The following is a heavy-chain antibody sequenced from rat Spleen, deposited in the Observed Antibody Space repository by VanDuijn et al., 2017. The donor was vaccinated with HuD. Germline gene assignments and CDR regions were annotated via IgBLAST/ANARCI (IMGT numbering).Heavy chain of an antibody. Sequence: EVQVLESGGGLVQPGNSLKLSCATSGFTFSSAWMYWYRQFPEKRLEWIARIKAKSNNYATDYTESVKGRFTISRDDSKSSIYLQMNNLKAEDTAIYYCARPSYGYPFAYWGQGTLVTVSS. CDR2: IKAKSNNYAT. J-gene: IGHJ3*01. D-gene: IGHD1-7*01. CDR1: GFTFSSAW. V-gene: IGHV6-6*01. CDR3: ARPSYGYPFAY.